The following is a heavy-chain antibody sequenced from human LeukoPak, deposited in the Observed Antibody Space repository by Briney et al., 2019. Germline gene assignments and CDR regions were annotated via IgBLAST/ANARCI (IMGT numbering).Heavy chain of an antibody. V-gene: IGHV4-31*03. D-gene: IGHD6-6*01. CDR2: IYYSGTS. CDR3: ARIERSSYSLGFDY. CDR1: GGSISSGGYY. Sequence: SQTLSLTCTVSGGSISSGGYYWSWIRQHPGQGLEWIGHIYYSGTSFYNPSLTSRVTISVDTSKNQFSLKLTSVNDADTAVYYCARIERSSYSLGFDYWGQGTLVTVSS. J-gene: IGHJ4*02.